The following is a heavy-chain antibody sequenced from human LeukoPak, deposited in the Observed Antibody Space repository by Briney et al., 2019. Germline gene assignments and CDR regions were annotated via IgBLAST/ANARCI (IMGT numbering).Heavy chain of an antibody. J-gene: IGHJ5*02. D-gene: IGHD6-19*01. CDR2: ISSSSSYI. CDR3: ARDRGSSGWYLLFDP. Sequence: GGSLRLSCAASGFTFSSYSMNWLRQAPGKGLEWVSSISSSSSYIYYADSVKGRFIISRDNAKNSLYLQMNSLRAEDTAVYYCARDRGSSGWYLLFDPWGQGTLVTVSS. V-gene: IGHV3-21*04. CDR1: GFTFSSYS.